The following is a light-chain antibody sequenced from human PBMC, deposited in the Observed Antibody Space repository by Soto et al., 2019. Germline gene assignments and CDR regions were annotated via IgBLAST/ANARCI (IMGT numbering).Light chain of an antibody. CDR2: EGT. V-gene: IGLV2-23*01. J-gene: IGLJ2*01. CDR1: SSDVGGSDL. Sequence: QSALTQPASVSASPGQSITISCTGTSSDVGGSDLVSWYQHYPGKAPKLIIYEGTKRPSGVSIRFSGSKSGNTASLTISGLQAEDEADYYCSSYAGGRVIFGGGTKVTVL. CDR3: SSYAGGRVI.